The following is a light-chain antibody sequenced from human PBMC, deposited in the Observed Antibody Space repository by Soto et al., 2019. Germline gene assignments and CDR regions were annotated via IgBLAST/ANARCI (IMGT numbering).Light chain of an antibody. CDR1: QSISSY. V-gene: IGKV1-39*01. CDR2: AAS. J-gene: IGKJ2*01. Sequence: DIQMTQSPSSLSASVGDRVTITCRASQSISSYLNWYQHKPGKAPRLLIYAASSLQSGVPSRFSGSGSGTECTLTISSLQPEDSAAYYCQQSYSNPVYFGQGTKLEIK. CDR3: QQSYSNPVY.